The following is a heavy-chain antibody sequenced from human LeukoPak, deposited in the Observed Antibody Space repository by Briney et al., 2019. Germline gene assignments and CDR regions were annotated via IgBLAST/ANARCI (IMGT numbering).Heavy chain of an antibody. Sequence: PGGSLRLSCAASGFTFSSYGMHWVRQAPGKGLEWVAFIRYDGSNKYYADSVKGRFTISRDNAINSVYLQMNSLRVEDTAVYYCARDRVGGRYYYGMDVWGQGTTVTVSS. CDR1: GFTFSSYG. D-gene: IGHD3-16*01. V-gene: IGHV3-30*02. CDR2: IRYDGSNK. J-gene: IGHJ6*02. CDR3: ARDRVGGRYYYGMDV.